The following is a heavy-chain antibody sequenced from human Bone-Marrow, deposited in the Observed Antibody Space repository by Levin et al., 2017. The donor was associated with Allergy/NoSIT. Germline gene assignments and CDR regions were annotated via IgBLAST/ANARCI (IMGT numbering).Heavy chain of an antibody. D-gene: IGHD1-26*01. CDR2: INPSGGST. CDR3: ARDSGKVQVGAGRNFDY. J-gene: IGHJ4*02. V-gene: IGHV1-46*01. CDR1: GYTFTSYY. Sequence: ASVKVSCKASGYTFTSYYMHWVRQAPGQGLESMGIINPSGGSTSYAQKFQGRVTMTRDTSTSTVYMELSSLRSEDTAVYYCARDSGKVQVGAGRNFDYWGQGTLVTVSS.